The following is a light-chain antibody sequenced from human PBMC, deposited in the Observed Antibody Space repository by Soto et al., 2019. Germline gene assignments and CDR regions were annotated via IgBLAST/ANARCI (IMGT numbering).Light chain of an antibody. CDR2: GAS. J-gene: IGKJ3*01. Sequence: EIVMTQSPATLSVSPGERATLSCRASQSVSSNLAWYQQKPGQAPRLLIYGASTRATGIPARFSGSGSGTEFTLTISSLQSEDFAVYYCQHYNNWPPFTFGPGTEVDIK. CDR3: QHYNNWPPFT. V-gene: IGKV3-15*01. CDR1: QSVSSN.